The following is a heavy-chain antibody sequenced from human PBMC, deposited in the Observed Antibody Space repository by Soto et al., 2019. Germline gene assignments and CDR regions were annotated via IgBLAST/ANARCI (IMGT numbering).Heavy chain of an antibody. J-gene: IGHJ6*02. CDR2: IKSKTDGGTT. Sequence: GSLRLSCAASGFTFSNAWMNWVRQAPGKGLEWVGRIKSKTDGGTTDYAAPVKGRFTISRDDSKNTLYLQMNSLKTEDTAVYYCTTVGYSNYVLLPYYYYGMDVWGQGTTVTVSS. CDR3: TTVGYSNYVLLPYYYYGMDV. D-gene: IGHD4-4*01. V-gene: IGHV3-15*07. CDR1: GFTFSNAW.